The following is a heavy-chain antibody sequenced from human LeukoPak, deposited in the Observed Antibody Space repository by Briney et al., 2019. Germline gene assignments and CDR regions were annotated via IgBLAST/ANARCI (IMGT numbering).Heavy chain of an antibody. J-gene: IGHJ3*02. CDR3: ARHQFGDHDVFDI. V-gene: IGHV4-30-4*08. CDR1: GGSISSGDYY. D-gene: IGHD3-10*01. Sequence: SQTLSPTCTVSGGSISSGDYYWSWIRQPPGKGLEWIGYIYYSGSTYYNPSLKSRVTISVDTSKNQFSLKFNSVTAGDRAVYYCARHQFGDHDVFDIWGQGTMVTVSS. CDR2: IYYSGST.